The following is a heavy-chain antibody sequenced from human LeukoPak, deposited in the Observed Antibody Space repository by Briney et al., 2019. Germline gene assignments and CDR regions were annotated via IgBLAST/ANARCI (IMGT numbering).Heavy chain of an antibody. V-gene: IGHV1-69*04. CDR3: ATVITMVRGVIPTAYYYGMDV. Sequence: AAVKVSFKGSGGTFISYAISWVRQAPGQGLEWMGRIIPILGIANYAQKFQGTVTITADKSTSTAYIELSSLRSEDTAVYYCATVITMVRGVIPTAYYYGMDVWGQGTTVTVSS. CDR2: IIPILGIA. J-gene: IGHJ6*02. CDR1: GGTFISYA. D-gene: IGHD3-10*01.